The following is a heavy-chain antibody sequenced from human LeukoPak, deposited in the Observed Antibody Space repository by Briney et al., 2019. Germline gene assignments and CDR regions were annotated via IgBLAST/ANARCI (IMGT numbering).Heavy chain of an antibody. J-gene: IGHJ4*02. CDR3: ARERYYDYFDY. CDR1: GFTFSSYA. Sequence: PGGSLRLSCAASGFTFSSYAMSWVRQAPGKGLEWASAISGSGGSTYYADSVKGRFTISRDNAKNSLYLQMNSLRAEDTAVYYCARERYYDYFDYWGQGTLVTVSS. D-gene: IGHD3-10*01. CDR2: ISGSGGST. V-gene: IGHV3-23*01.